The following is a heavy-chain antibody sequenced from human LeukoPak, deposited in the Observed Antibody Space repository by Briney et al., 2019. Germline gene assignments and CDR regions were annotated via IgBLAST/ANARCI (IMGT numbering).Heavy chain of an antibody. CDR1: GFTFSSYS. V-gene: IGHV3-21*01. CDR2: ISSSSIYI. Sequence: GGSLRLSCAASGFTFSSYSMNWVRQAPGKGLEWVSSISSSSIYIYYADSVKGRFTIARDNSKNSLYLQMNSLRAEDTAVYYCAREAYYYYYMDVWGKGTTVTVSS. J-gene: IGHJ6*03. CDR3: AREAYYYYYMDV.